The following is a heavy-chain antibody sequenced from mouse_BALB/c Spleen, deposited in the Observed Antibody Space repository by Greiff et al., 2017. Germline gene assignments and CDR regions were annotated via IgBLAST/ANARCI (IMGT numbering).Heavy chain of an antibody. V-gene: IGHV6-6*02. D-gene: IGHD1-1*01. Sequence: EVKLQESGGGLVQPGGSMKLSCVASGFTFSNYWMNWVRQSPEKGLEWVAEIRLKSNNYATHYAESVKGRFTISRDDSKSSVYLQMNNLRAEDTGIYYCTRRLRTNLFWFAYWGQGTLVTVSA. CDR3: TRRLRTNLFWFAY. J-gene: IGHJ3*01. CDR2: IRLKSNNYAT. CDR1: GFTFSNYW.